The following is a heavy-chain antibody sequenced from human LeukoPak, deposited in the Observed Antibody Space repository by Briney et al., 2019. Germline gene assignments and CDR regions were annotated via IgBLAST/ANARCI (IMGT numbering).Heavy chain of an antibody. D-gene: IGHD4-17*01. CDR3: TTDINYGWMWVSYYGMDV. V-gene: IGHV3-15*01. J-gene: IGHJ6*02. CDR1: GFSVSNSY. Sequence: GGSLRLSCAASGFSVSNSYMSWVRQAPGKGLEWVGRIKSKTDGGTTDYAAPVKGRFTISRDDSKNTLYLQMNSLKTEDTAVYYCTTDINYGWMWVSYYGMDVWGQGTTVTVSS. CDR2: IKSKTDGGTT.